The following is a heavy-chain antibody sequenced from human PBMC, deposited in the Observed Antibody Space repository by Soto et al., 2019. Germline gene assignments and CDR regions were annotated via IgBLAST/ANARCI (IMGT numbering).Heavy chain of an antibody. CDR1: GFTFSSYA. J-gene: IGHJ4*02. Sequence: QVQLVESGGGVVQPGRSLRLSCAASGFTFSSYAMHWVRQAPGKGLEWVAVISYDGSNKYYADSVKGRFTISRDNSKNTLYRQMNSLRAEDTAVYYCARGEQLWLFGHFDYWGQGTLVTVSS. CDR2: ISYDGSNK. D-gene: IGHD5-18*01. V-gene: IGHV3-30-3*01. CDR3: ARGEQLWLFGHFDY.